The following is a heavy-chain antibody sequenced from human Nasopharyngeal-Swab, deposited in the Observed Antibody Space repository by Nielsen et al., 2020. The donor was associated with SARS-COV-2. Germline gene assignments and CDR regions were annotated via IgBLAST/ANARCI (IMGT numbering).Heavy chain of an antibody. J-gene: IGHJ5*02. D-gene: IGHD2-2*01. V-gene: IGHV1-3*01. Sequence: ASVKVSCKASGYTFTSYAMHWVRQAPGQRLEWMGWINAGNGNTKYSQKFQGRVTITRDTSASTAYTELSSLRSEDTAVYYCAGGDIVVVPAKGNWFDPWGQGTLVTVSS. CDR2: INAGNGNT. CDR3: AGGDIVVVPAKGNWFDP. CDR1: GYTFTSYA.